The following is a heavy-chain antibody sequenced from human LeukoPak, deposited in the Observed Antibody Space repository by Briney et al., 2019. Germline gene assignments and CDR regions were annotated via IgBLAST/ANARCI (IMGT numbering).Heavy chain of an antibody. J-gene: IGHJ4*02. Sequence: GGSLRLSCAASGFTFSSYWMSWVRQAPGKGLEWVANIKQDGSEKYYVDSVKGRFTISRDNAKNSLYLQMNSLRAEDTAVYYCARDLRCSGGSCYSPVADYWGQGTLVTVSS. V-gene: IGHV3-7*01. CDR2: IKQDGSEK. D-gene: IGHD2-15*01. CDR1: GFTFSSYW. CDR3: ARDLRCSGGSCYSPVADY.